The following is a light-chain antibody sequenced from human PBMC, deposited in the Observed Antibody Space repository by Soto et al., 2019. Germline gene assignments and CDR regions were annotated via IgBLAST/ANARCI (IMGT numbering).Light chain of an antibody. Sequence: QSALTQPLSVSGSPGQSVAISCTGTSNDVGAYDHVSWYQHSPDKAPKLLIFDVNKRPSGVPDRFSGSKSGNTAYLTISGLQADDEAEYFCSSFAGTYSLYIFGSGTKLTVL. CDR1: SNDVGAYDH. V-gene: IGLV2-11*01. J-gene: IGLJ1*01. CDR2: DVN. CDR3: SSFAGTYSLYI.